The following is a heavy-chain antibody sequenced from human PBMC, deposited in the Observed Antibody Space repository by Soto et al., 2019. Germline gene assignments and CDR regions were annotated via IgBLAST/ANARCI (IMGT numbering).Heavy chain of an antibody. V-gene: IGHV1-18*01. CDR1: GYTLTSYG. Sequence: ASVKVSCKASGYTLTSYGISWVRQAPGQGLEWMGWISTYNDNTNYAQKLQGRVTMTTDTSTSTAYMELRSLTSDDTAVYYCARDRRGYSYADFDYWGQGTLVTVSS. D-gene: IGHD5-18*01. J-gene: IGHJ4*02. CDR3: ARDRRGYSYADFDY. CDR2: ISTYNDNT.